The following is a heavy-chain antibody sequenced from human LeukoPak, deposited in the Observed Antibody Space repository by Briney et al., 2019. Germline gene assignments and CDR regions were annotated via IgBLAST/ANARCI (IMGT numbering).Heavy chain of an antibody. CDR3: ARESITIFGVVIPADY. CDR2: ISAYNGNT. J-gene: IGHJ4*02. CDR1: GYTFTSYG. Sequence: ASVKVSYKASGYTFTSYGISWVRQAPGQGLEWMGWISAYNGNTNYAQKLQGRVTMTTDTSTSTAYMELRSLRSDDTAVYYCARESITIFGVVIPADYWGQGTLVTVSS. D-gene: IGHD3-3*01. V-gene: IGHV1-18*01.